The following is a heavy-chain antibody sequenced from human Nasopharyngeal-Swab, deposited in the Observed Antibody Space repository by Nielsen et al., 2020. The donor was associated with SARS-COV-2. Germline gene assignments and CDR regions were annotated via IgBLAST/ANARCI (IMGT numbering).Heavy chain of an antibody. V-gene: IGHV3-11*05. D-gene: IGHD3-10*01. J-gene: IGHJ4*02. CDR2: ISSSSSYT. CDR1: GFTFSDYY. CDR3: ARGLGRGLLWFGELLK. Sequence: GESLKIFCAASGFTFSDYYMSWIRQAPGKGLEWVSYISSSSSYTNYADSVKGRFTISRDNAKNSLYLQMNSLRAEDTAVYYCARGLGRGLLWFGELLKWGQGTLVTVSS.